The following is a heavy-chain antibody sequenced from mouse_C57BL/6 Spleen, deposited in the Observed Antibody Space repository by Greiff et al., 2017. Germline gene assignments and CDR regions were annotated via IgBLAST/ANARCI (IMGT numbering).Heavy chain of an antibody. CDR2: IDPSDSET. Sequence: QVQLQQPGAELVRPGSSVKLSCKASGYTFTSYWMHWVKQRPIQGLAWIGNIDPSDSETHYNQKFKDKATLTVDKSSSTAYMQLSSLTSEDSAVYYCAREGSYYGSSYGFAYWGQGTLVTVSA. J-gene: IGHJ3*01. CDR3: AREGSYYGSSYGFAY. V-gene: IGHV1-52*01. CDR1: GYTFTSYW. D-gene: IGHD1-1*01.